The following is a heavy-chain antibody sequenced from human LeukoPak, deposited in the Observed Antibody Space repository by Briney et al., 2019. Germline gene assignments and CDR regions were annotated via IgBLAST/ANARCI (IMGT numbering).Heavy chain of an antibody. CDR2: ISYDGSNK. V-gene: IGHV3-30*18. D-gene: IGHD2-21*02. CDR3: AKGPGAYCGGDCYPNDY. Sequence: GRSLRLSCAASGFTFSSYGMHWVRQAPGKGLEWVAVISYDGSNKYYADSVRGRFTISRDNSKNTLYLQMNSLRAEDTAVYYCAKGPGAYCGGDCYPNDYWGQGTLVTVSS. J-gene: IGHJ4*02. CDR1: GFTFSSYG.